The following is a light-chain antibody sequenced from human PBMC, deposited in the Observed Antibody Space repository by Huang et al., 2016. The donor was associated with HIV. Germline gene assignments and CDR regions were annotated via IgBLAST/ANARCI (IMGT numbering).Light chain of an antibody. J-gene: IGKJ1*01. CDR3: QHYNSFPWT. CDR2: DAS. CDR1: QSIGTW. Sequence: DIQMTQSSATLSASVGDRVTITCRASQSIGTWLAWYQQKPGKAPNLLIYDASTLESGVPSRFSGGGSGTEFTLTINSLQPDDFASYYCQHYNSFPWTFDQGTKVEV. V-gene: IGKV1-5*03.